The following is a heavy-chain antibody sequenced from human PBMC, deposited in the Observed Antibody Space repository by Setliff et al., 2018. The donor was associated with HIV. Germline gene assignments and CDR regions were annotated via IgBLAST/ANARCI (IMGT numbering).Heavy chain of an antibody. CDR3: ARLRYYDSSGYLDY. CDR2: IYYSGGT. Sequence: PSETLSLTCTVSGGSISSGGYYWSWIRQHPGKGLEWIGYIYYSGGTYYNPSLKSLVTISVDTSKNQFSLKLSSVTAADTAVYYCARLRYYDSSGYLDYWGQGTLVTVSS. V-gene: IGHV4-31*01. D-gene: IGHD3-22*01. CDR1: GGSISSGGYY. J-gene: IGHJ4*02.